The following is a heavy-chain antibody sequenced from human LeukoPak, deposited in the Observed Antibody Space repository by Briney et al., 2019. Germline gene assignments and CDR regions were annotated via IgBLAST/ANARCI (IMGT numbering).Heavy chain of an antibody. CDR2: IRYDGSNK. CDR3: ARGGSRLIGAFDI. V-gene: IGHV3-30*02. Sequence: GGSLRLSCAASGFTFSSYGMHWVRQAPGKGLEWVAFIRYDGSNKYYADSVKGRFTISRDNSKNTLYLQMNSLRAEDTAVYYCARGGSRLIGAFDIWGQGTMVTVSS. D-gene: IGHD1-26*01. J-gene: IGHJ3*02. CDR1: GFTFSSYG.